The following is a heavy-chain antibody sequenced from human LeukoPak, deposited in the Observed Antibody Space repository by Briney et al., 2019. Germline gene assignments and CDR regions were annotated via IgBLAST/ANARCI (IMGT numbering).Heavy chain of an antibody. CDR2: IYYSGST. D-gene: IGHD3-3*01. CDR1: GASISSSNYY. CDR3: ARSFGSGYYTSTGWFDP. V-gene: IGHV4-39*01. J-gene: IGHJ5*02. Sequence: SETLSLTCTVSGASISSSNYYWGWIRQPPGKGLEWIASIYYSGSTSYNPSLKSRVTISVDTSKNQFSLKLSSVTAADTAVYYCARSFGSGYYTSTGWFDPWGQGTLVTVSS.